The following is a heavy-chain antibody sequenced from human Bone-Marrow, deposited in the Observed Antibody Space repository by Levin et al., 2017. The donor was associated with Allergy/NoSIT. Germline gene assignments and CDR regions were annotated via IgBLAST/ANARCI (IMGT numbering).Heavy chain of an antibody. CDR2: VDHGETI. J-gene: IGHJ4*02. Sequence: SQTLSLTCAVYGASSNYNFWSWIRQPPGKGLEWIGEVDHGETITYNPSLKSRVNISIDKSQKQISLRLTSVTAADTAVYYCSSGGGAAPGDWGQGTLVIVSS. CDR3: SSGGGAAPGD. CDR1: GASSNYNF. D-gene: IGHD7-27*01. V-gene: IGHV4-34*01.